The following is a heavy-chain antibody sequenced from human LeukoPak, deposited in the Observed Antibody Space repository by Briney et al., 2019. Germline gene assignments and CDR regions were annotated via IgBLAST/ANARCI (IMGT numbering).Heavy chain of an antibody. CDR1: GGSISSYY. J-gene: IGHJ6*03. V-gene: IGHV4-59*01. CDR3: ARTTEGGYTYDYFYYYYMDV. CDR2: IYYSGST. D-gene: IGHD5-18*01. Sequence: PSETLSLTCTVSGGSISSYYWSWIRQPAGKGLEWIGYIYYSGSTNYNPSLKSRVTISVDMSKNQFSLKLRSVTAADTAVYYCARTTEGGYTYDYFYYYYMDVWGKGTTVTISS.